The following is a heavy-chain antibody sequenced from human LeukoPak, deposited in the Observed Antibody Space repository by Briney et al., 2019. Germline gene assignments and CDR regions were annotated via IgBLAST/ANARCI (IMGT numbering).Heavy chain of an antibody. CDR3: AKGGYAYYYYFDY. V-gene: IGHV3-23*01. J-gene: IGHJ4*02. CDR1: GFPFSSYG. Sequence: GGSLRLSCAASGFPFSSYGMSWVRQAPGKGLEWVSTISGTDGTTKYADSVKGQFTISRDNSKNTVYLQMNSLRAEDTAVYYCAKGGYAYYYYFDYWGQGTLVTVSS. D-gene: IGHD3-16*01. CDR2: ISGTDGTT.